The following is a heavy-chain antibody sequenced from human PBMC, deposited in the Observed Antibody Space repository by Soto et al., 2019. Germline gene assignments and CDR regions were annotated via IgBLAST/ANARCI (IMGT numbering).Heavy chain of an antibody. Sequence: SETLSLTCAVYGGFFSGYYWSWIRQPPGKGLEWIGEINHSGSTNYNPSLKGRVTISVDTSKNQFSLKLSSVTAADTAVYYCARVGVIGYCSSNSCDGYFQHSGQGTLVAVSS. V-gene: IGHV4-34*01. J-gene: IGHJ1*01. CDR1: GGFFSGYY. CDR2: INHSGST. CDR3: ARVGVIGYCSSNSCDGYFQH. D-gene: IGHD2-2*01.